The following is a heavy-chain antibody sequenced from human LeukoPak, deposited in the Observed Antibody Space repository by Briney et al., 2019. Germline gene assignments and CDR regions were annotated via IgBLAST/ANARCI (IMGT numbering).Heavy chain of an antibody. CDR3: ARLAGNNWLDP. V-gene: IGHV5-51*01. CDR2: IYPGDSDT. J-gene: IGHJ5*02. Sequence: GESLKISCQSSGHSFASYWIGWVRQIPGQGLEWMGIIYPGDSDTRYSPSFEGQVTISVDKSITTAYLQWTSLKASDTAMYYCARLAGNNWLDPWGQGTLVTVSS. CDR1: GHSFASYW.